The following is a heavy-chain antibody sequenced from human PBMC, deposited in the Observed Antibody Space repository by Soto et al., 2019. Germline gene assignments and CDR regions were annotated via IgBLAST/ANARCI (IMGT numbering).Heavy chain of an antibody. V-gene: IGHV3-33*01. CDR1: GFTFSSYG. Sequence: QVQLVESGGGVVQPGRSLRLSCAASGFTFSSYGMHWVRQAPGKGLEWVAVIWYDGSNKYYADSVKGRFTISRDNSKNTLYLQMKSLRAEDTAVYYCARDKLRGTVVTATFFYWGQGTLVTVSS. J-gene: IGHJ4*02. D-gene: IGHD2-15*01. CDR2: IWYDGSNK. CDR3: ARDKLRGTVVTATFFY.